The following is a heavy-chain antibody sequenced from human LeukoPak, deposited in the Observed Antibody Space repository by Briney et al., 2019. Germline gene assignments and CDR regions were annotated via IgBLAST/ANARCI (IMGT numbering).Heavy chain of an antibody. J-gene: IGHJ4*02. CDR2: ISSSGSTI. CDR1: GFTFSDYY. V-gene: IGHV3-11*01. Sequence: GGSLRLSWAASGFTFSDYYMSWIRQAPGKGLEWVSYISSSGSTIYYADSVKGRFTISRDNAKNSLYLQMNSLRAEDTAVYYCARDLGGYSYGYPPLDYWGQGTLVTVSS. D-gene: IGHD5-18*01. CDR3: ARDLGGYSYGYPPLDY.